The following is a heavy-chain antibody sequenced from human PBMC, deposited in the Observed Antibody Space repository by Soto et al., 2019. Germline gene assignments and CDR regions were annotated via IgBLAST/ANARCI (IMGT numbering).Heavy chain of an antibody. J-gene: IGHJ4*02. V-gene: IGHV3-23*01. CDR3: ARQAAHNYIDS. CDR1: GFAFSNYA. CDR2: ISGGGGAT. Sequence: GGSLRLSCAASGFAFSNYAMSWVRQVAGKGPEWVAVISGGGGATYYADSVKGRFTISRDNSKNTLFLQMNSPRADDTAVYYCARQAAHNYIDSWGQGNSVTVSS.